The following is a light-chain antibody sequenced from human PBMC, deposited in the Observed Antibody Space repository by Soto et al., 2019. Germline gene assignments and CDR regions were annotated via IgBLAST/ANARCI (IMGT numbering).Light chain of an antibody. V-gene: IGKV3-11*01. CDR2: EAS. Sequence: EIVLTQSPATLSLSPGERATLSCRASQSVSSYLAWYQQKPGQAPRLLIYEASNRATGIPARFSGSGSGTDFTLTISSREPEDFAVYYCQQRSNLLTFGGGTKVEIK. CDR3: QQRSNLLT. J-gene: IGKJ4*01. CDR1: QSVSSY.